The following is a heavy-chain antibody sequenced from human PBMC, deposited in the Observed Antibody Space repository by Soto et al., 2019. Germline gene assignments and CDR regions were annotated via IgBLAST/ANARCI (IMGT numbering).Heavy chain of an antibody. CDR3: FSIRGVLTRWLDP. Sequence: ASVKVSCKASGYSFRSYTMHWVRQAPGQRLEWMGWISAGNGNTQYSQRFQDRVTITRDTSASTAYMELSSLGSEDTAGYFCFSIRGVLTRWLDPSGKGHLVTVS. J-gene: IGHJ5*02. CDR2: ISAGNGNT. D-gene: IGHD2-21*02. V-gene: IGHV1-3*01. CDR1: GYSFRSYT.